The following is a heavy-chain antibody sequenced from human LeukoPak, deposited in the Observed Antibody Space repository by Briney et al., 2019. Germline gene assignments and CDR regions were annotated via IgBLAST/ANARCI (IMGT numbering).Heavy chain of an antibody. Sequence: PGGSLRLSCAASGFTFSSYCLNWVRQAPGKGLEWVSSISSSSDYIYYADSLKGRFTLSRDNAKNSLYLQMNSLRVEDTAVYYCTRGDFYYYDTNYWGQGTLVTVSS. CDR2: ISSSSDYI. J-gene: IGHJ4*02. V-gene: IGHV3-21*01. CDR1: GFTFSSYC. D-gene: IGHD3-22*01. CDR3: TRGDFYYYDTNY.